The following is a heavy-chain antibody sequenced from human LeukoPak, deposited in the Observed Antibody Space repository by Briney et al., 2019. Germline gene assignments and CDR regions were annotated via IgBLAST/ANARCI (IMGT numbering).Heavy chain of an antibody. CDR2: ISDDGSNK. CDR1: GFTFSNFA. J-gene: IGHJ4*02. V-gene: IGHV3-30*04. D-gene: IGHD1-26*01. CDR3: ARARGKWELQGYFDY. Sequence: PGRSLRLSCAASGFTFSNFAMHWVRQAPGKGLDWVTVISDDGSNKYYADSVKGRFTISRDNSKNTLFLQMNSLRAEDTAVYFCARARGKWELQGYFDYWGQGTLVTVSS.